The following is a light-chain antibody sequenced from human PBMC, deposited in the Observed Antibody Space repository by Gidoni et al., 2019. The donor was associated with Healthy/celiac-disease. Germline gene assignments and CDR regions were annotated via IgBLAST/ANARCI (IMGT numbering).Light chain of an antibody. CDR3: MQALQTPG. Sequence: DIVMTQSPLSLPVTPGEPASISCRSSQSLLHSNGYNYLDWYLQKHGQSPQLLIYLGSNRASGVPDRFSGSGSGTDFTLKISRVEAEDVGVYYCMQALQTPGFGQGTRLEIK. V-gene: IGKV2-28*01. J-gene: IGKJ5*01. CDR1: QSLLHSNGYNY. CDR2: LGS.